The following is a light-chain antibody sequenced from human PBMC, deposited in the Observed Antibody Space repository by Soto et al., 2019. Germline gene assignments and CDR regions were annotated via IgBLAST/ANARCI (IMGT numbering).Light chain of an antibody. J-gene: IGLJ1*01. V-gene: IGLV2-14*01. Sequence: HSVLTQPASVSGPPGQSITISCTGTSSYVGAYHYVSWYQHHPGKAPRLVIYDVTNRPSGISDRFSGSKSGNTASLTISGLLAEDEADYYCTSYTSTSTYVFGTGTKLTVL. CDR2: DVT. CDR3: TSYTSTSTYV. CDR1: SSYVGAYHY.